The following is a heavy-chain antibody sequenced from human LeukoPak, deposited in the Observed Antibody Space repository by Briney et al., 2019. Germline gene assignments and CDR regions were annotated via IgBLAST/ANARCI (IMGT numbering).Heavy chain of an antibody. Sequence: PGGSLRLSCAASGFTFSDYTIHWVRQAPGKGLEWVAVISYHGTGQYYADSVKGRFSISRDNSKNTLYLQMNSLRAEDTAVYYCARVPTTYCGGDCYADAFDIWGQGTMVTVSS. CDR3: ARVPTTYCGGDCYADAFDI. V-gene: IGHV3-30*14. J-gene: IGHJ3*02. CDR1: GFTFSDYT. D-gene: IGHD2-21*02. CDR2: ISYHGTGQ.